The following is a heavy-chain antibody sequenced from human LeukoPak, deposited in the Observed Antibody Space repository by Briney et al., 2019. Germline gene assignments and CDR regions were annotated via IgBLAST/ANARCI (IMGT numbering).Heavy chain of an antibody. CDR2: IYWDDDK. J-gene: IGHJ4*02. D-gene: IGHD2-2*01. CDR1: GFSLSTRGVG. Sequence: SGPTLVKPTQTLTLTCTFSGFSLSTRGVGVGWIRQPPGKALEWLALIYWDDDKRYSPSLKSRLTITKDTSKTQVVLTMTNMDPVDTATYYCAHMPSCYCGFDYWGQGTLVTVSS. V-gene: IGHV2-5*02. CDR3: AHMPSCYCGFDY.